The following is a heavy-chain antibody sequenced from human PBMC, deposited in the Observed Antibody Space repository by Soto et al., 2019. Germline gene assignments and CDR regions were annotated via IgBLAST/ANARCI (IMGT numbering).Heavy chain of an antibody. J-gene: IGHJ6*02. D-gene: IGHD3-22*01. CDR2: IDPISDTA. CDR3: ARYYYDSSGYLYYYYGMDV. V-gene: IGHV1-69*13. CDR1: GYTFTSYD. Sequence: ASVKVSCKASGYTFTSYDINWVRQAPGQGLEWMGWIDPISDTANYAQKFRGRVTITADESTSTVYMELSSLRSEDTAVYYCARYYYDSSGYLYYYYGMDVWGQGTTVTVSS.